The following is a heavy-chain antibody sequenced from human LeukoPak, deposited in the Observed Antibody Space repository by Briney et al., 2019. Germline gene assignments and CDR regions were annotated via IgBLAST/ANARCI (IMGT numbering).Heavy chain of an antibody. Sequence: SVKVSCKSSVDILNCYSVSWVGQAPGQGREWMGRIIPMLGSAEYAQKFQGRVAISTDQSTTIVDMELSSLTSQDTAVYYCARVGSSRGSLPHFHYYMDVWGKGTTVTVSS. D-gene: IGHD1-26*01. CDR3: ARVGSSRGSLPHFHYYMDV. J-gene: IGHJ6*03. CDR2: IIPMLGSA. V-gene: IGHV1-69*05. CDR1: VDILNCYS.